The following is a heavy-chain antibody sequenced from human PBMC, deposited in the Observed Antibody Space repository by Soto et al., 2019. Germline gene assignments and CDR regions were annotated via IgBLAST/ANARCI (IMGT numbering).Heavy chain of an antibody. CDR1: GESISSGVYS. D-gene: IGHD6-19*01. J-gene: IGHJ3*02. CDR3: ASSVDSSGWHDAFNI. CDR2: IYHSGTT. Sequence: PSETLARSCSVSGESISSGVYSWSWIRQPPGGGLEWLGYIYHSGTTYSNPSLQSRLTMSVDRSKNEFSLNLNSVTAADTALYYCASSVDSSGWHDAFNIWGRGTLVTVSS. V-gene: IGHV4-30-2*01.